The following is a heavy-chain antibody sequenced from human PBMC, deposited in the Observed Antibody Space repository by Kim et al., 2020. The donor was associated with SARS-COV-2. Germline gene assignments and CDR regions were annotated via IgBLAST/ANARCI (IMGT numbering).Heavy chain of an antibody. J-gene: IGHJ4*02. V-gene: IGHV4-31*02. D-gene: IGHD3-9*01. Sequence: YSGRNYYNPPLKSRVTISVDTAKNQFSLKLSSVTAADTAVYYCARDLTWWGQGTLVTVSS. CDR3: ARDLTW. CDR2: YSGRN.